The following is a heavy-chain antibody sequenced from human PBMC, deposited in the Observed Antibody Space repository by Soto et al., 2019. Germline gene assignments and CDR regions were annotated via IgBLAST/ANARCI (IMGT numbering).Heavy chain of an antibody. CDR1: GYAFTTYG. CDR3: ARGRYGDY. Sequence: QVHLVQSGAEVKKPGASVKFSCKGSGYAFTTYGITWVRQAPGQGLEGMGWISAHNGNTNYAQKLQGRVTVTRDTSPSTAYMELRSLRSDDKAVYYCARGRYGDYWGQGALVTVSS. D-gene: IGHD1-1*01. V-gene: IGHV1-18*01. J-gene: IGHJ4*02. CDR2: ISAHNGNT.